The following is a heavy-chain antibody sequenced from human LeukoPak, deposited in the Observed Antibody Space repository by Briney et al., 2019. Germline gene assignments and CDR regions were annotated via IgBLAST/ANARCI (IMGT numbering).Heavy chain of an antibody. D-gene: IGHD3/OR15-3a*01. J-gene: IGHJ4*02. V-gene: IGHV4-59*01. CDR3: ARDGGLGFPAFDY. CDR2: IYYSGST. Sequence: SETLSLTCTVPGGSISSYYWSWIRQPPGKGLEWIGYIYYSGSTHYNPSLKSRVTISVDTSKNQFSLKLSSVTAADTAVYYCARDGGLGFPAFDYWGQGTLVTVSS. CDR1: GGSISSYY.